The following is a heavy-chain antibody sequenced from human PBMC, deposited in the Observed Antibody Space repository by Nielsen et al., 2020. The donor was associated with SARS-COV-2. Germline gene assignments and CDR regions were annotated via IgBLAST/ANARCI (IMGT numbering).Heavy chain of an antibody. J-gene: IGHJ4*02. CDR3: ARMGIDSGSYSDY. CDR2: ITGNSNTI. D-gene: IGHD1-26*01. CDR1: GLTFSRYS. Sequence: GGSLRLSCAASGLTFSRYSMNWVRQAPGKGLEWVSYITGNSNTIYYADSVKGRFTISRDNSKNTLYLQMNSLRAEDTAVYYCARMGIDSGSYSDYWGQGTLVTVSS. V-gene: IGHV3-48*01.